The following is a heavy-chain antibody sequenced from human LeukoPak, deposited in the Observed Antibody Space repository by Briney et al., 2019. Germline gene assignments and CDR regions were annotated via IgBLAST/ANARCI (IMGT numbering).Heavy chain of an antibody. V-gene: IGHV4-34*01. Sequence: SETLSLTCAVYGGSFSGYYWSWIRQPPGKGLEWIGEINHSGSTNYNPSLKSRVTISVDTSMNQSSLKLSSVTAADTAVYYCARGSTLFDYWGQGTLVTVSS. CDR3: ARGSTLFDY. D-gene: IGHD5/OR15-5a*01. CDR2: INHSGST. J-gene: IGHJ4*02. CDR1: GGSFSGYY.